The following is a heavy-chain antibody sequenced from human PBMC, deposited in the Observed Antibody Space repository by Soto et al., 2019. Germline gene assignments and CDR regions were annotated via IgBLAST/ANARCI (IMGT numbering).Heavy chain of an antibody. V-gene: IGHV3-7*01. CDR1: GFTFSSYW. J-gene: IGHJ3*02. D-gene: IGHD3-9*01. CDR2: IKQDGSEK. CDR3: AGSLRYFDWLSAFDI. Sequence: PGGSLRLSCAASGFTFSSYWMSWVRQAPGKGLEWVANIKQDGSEKYYVDSVKGRFTISRDNAKNSLYLQMNSLRAEDTAVYYCAGSLRYFDWLSAFDIWGQGTMVTVSS.